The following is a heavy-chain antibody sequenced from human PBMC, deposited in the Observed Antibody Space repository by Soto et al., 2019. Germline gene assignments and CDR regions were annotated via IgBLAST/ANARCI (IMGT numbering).Heavy chain of an antibody. D-gene: IGHD1-26*01. V-gene: IGHV3-30-3*01. CDR3: AGQVGYYY. CDR2: ISYDGSNK. Sequence: QVQLVESGGGVVQPGRSLRLSCAASGFTFSSYAMHWVRQAPGKGLEWVAVISYDGSNKYYVDAVKGRFTISRDNSKNELYLQMNSLRAEDTAVYYCAGQVGYYYWGRGTLVTVSS. J-gene: IGHJ4*02. CDR1: GFTFSSYA.